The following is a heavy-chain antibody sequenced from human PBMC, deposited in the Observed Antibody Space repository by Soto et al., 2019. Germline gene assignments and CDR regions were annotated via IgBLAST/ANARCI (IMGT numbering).Heavy chain of an antibody. CDR1: GFTVSSNY. CDR2: IYSGGST. V-gene: IGHV3-66*01. J-gene: IGHJ4*02. CDR3: ARGIISPGIAAAGHPYYFDY. Sequence: GGSLRLSCAASGFTVSSNYMSWVRQAPGKGLEWVSVIYSGGSTYYADSVKGRFTISRDNSKNTLYLQMNSLRAEDTAVYYCARGIISPGIAAAGHPYYFDYWGQGTLVTVSS. D-gene: IGHD6-13*01.